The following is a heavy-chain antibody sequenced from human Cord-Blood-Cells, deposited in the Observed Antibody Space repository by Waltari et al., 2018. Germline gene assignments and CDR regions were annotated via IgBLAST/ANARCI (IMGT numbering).Heavy chain of an antibody. CDR3: ARDLDY. J-gene: IGHJ4*02. Sequence: EVQLVESGGGLVQPGGSLGLSCAASGFTFSDHYMDWVRQAPGKGLEWVGRTRNKANSYTTEYAASVKGRFTISRDDSKNSLYLQMNSLKTEDTAVYYCARDLDYWGQGTLVTVSS. CDR1: GFTFSDHY. CDR2: TRNKANSYTT. V-gene: IGHV3-72*01.